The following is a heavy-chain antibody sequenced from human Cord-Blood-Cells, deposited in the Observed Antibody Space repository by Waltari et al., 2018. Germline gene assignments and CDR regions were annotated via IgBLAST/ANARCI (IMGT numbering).Heavy chain of an antibody. V-gene: IGHV4-34*01. CDR2: INHSGST. CDR3: ARGWGIGSSWYWGAEYFQH. D-gene: IGHD6-13*01. CDR1: GGSFSGYY. Sequence: QVQLQQWGAGLLKPSETLSLTCAVYGGSFSGYYWSWLRPPPGTGLEWIGEINHSGSTNYNPSLKSRVTISVDTSKNQFSLKLSSVTAADTAVYYCARGWGIGSSWYWGAEYFQHWGQGTLVTVSS. J-gene: IGHJ1*01.